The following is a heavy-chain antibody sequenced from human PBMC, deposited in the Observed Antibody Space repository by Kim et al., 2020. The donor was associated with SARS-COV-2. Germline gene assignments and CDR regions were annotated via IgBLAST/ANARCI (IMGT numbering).Heavy chain of an antibody. CDR1: GGSISSSSYY. V-gene: IGHV4-39*01. J-gene: IGHJ3*02. D-gene: IGHD3-10*01. Sequence: SETLSLTCTVSGGSISSSSYYWGWIRQPPGKGLEWIGSIYYSGSTYYNPSLKSRVTISVDTSKNQFSLKLSSVTAADTAVYYCARLTHMARDAFDIWGQGTMVTVSS. CDR2: IYYSGST. CDR3: ARLTHMARDAFDI.